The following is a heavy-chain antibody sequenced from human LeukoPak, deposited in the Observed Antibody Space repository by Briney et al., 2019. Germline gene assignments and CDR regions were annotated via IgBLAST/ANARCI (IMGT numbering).Heavy chain of an antibody. CDR3: ATADRGSYYSGFDY. V-gene: IGHV3-66*01. D-gene: IGHD1-26*01. Sequence: PGGSLRLSCAASGFTVSSNYMSWLRQAPGKGLEWVSVVYSGGSKHYADSVKGRFTISRDNSKNTLYLHMNSLRAEDTAVYYCATADRGSYYSGFDYWGQGTLVTVSS. CDR1: GFTVSSNY. J-gene: IGHJ4*02. CDR2: VYSGGSK.